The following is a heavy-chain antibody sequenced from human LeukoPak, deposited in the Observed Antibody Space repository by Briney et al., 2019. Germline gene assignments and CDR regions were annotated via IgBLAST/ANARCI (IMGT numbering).Heavy chain of an antibody. CDR3: ARDLSNSSWPYYFDY. CDR2: INPNSGGT. CDR1: GYTFTGYY. J-gene: IGHJ4*02. V-gene: IGHV1-2*02. Sequence: ASVKVSCKASGYTFTGYYMHWVRQAPGQGLEWMGWINPNSGGTNYAQKFQGRVTMTRDTSISTAYMELNSLRAEDTAVYYCARDLSNSSWPYYFDYWGQGTLVTVSS. D-gene: IGHD6-13*01.